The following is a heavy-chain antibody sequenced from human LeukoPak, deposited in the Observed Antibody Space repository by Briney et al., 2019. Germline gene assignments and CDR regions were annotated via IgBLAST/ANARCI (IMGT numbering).Heavy chain of an antibody. D-gene: IGHD3-22*01. CDR3: ARDRPGVTMIPRPYYFDY. CDR2: ISSSSSTI. CDR1: GFTFSSYS. J-gene: IGHJ4*02. V-gene: IGHV3-48*01. Sequence: GGSLRLSCAASGFTFSSYSMNWVRQAPGKGLGWVSYISSSSSTIYYADSVKGRFTISRDNAKNSLYLQMNSLRAEDTAVYYCARDRPGVTMIPRPYYFDYWGQGTLVTVSS.